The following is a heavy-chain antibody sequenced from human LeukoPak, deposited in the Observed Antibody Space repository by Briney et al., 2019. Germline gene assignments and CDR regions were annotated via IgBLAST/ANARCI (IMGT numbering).Heavy chain of an antibody. J-gene: IGHJ4*02. V-gene: IGHV3-21*01. CDR1: GFTFSSYS. D-gene: IGHD6-19*01. Sequence: GGSLRLSCAASGFTFSSYSMNWVRQAPGKGLEWVSSISSSSSYIYYADSVKGRFTISRDNAKNSLYLQMNSLRAEDTAVYYCARSKSRGLSPLGIAVAGYYFDYWGQGTLVTVSS. CDR2: ISSSSSYI. CDR3: ARSKSRGLSPLGIAVAGYYFDY.